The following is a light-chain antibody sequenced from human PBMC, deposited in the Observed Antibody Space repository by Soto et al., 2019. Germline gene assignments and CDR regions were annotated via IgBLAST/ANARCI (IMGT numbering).Light chain of an antibody. CDR2: EGN. Sequence: QSALTQPASVSGSPGQSITISCTGTSSNIGNYNLVSWYQQHPGKAPKLMIYEGNKRPSGVSNRFSGSKSGNTASLTISGLQAEDEADYYCCSYSGTHYVFGTGTQLTVL. CDR1: SSNIGNYNL. CDR3: CSYSGTHYV. J-gene: IGLJ1*01. V-gene: IGLV2-23*01.